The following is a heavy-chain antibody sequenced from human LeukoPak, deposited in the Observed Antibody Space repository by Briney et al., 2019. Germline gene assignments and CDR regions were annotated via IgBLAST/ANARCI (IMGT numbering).Heavy chain of an antibody. Sequence: PGGSLRLSCAASGFTISSYSMNWVRQAPGKGLEWVSSISSSSSYIYYADSVKGRFTISRDNAKNSLYLQMNSLRAEDTAVYYCARGSIAAAGDLYYYYGMDVWGQGTTVTVSS. CDR3: ARGSIAAAGDLYYYYGMDV. V-gene: IGHV3-21*01. CDR2: ISSSSSYI. D-gene: IGHD6-13*01. J-gene: IGHJ6*02. CDR1: GFTISSYS.